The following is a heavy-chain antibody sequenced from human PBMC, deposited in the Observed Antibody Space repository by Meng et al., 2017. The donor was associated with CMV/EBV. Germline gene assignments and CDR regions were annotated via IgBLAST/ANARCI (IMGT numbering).Heavy chain of an antibody. CDR2: INSDGSRR. CDR3: ARGVAEFLGWEMGH. J-gene: IGHJ4*02. CDR1: GFTVSSHW. V-gene: IGHV3-74*01. D-gene: IGHD1-26*01. Sequence: EVYRVEAGGVLVQAGGSLRLSCEGSGFTVSSHWRHWARQVPGKGLVWVSRINSDGSRRNYADSVKGRFTIFKDNDKNTLYLEMNSLRAEDAGVYYCARGVAEFLGWEMGHWGQGTLVTVSS.